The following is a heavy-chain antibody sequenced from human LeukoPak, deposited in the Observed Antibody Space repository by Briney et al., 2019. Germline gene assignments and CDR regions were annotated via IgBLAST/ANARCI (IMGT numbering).Heavy chain of an antibody. J-gene: IGHJ4*02. D-gene: IGHD2-2*01. CDR2: INWSGGST. Sequence: PGGSLRLSCAASGFTFDDYGMSWVRQAPGKGLEWVSGINWSGGSTGYADSVKGRFTISRDNSKNTLYLQMNSLRAEDTAVYYCAKDSCTSAICYAFDYWGQGTLVTVSS. CDR1: GFTFDDYG. CDR3: AKDSCTSAICYAFDY. V-gene: IGHV3-20*04.